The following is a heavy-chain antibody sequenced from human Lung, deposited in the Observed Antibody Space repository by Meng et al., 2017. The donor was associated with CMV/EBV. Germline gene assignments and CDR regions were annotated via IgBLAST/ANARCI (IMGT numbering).Heavy chain of an antibody. CDR2: IYSGGST. CDR3: ARDLEWFGSGGYFGMDV. J-gene: IGHJ6*02. Sequence: GESLKISCAASGFTVSDNYMSWVRQAPGKGLEWVSVIYSGGSTYYADSVKGRFTISRDNSKNTLYLQMNSLRAEDTAVYYCARDLEWFGSGGYFGMDVWGQGXTVXVSS. V-gene: IGHV3-66*02. D-gene: IGHD3-10*01. CDR1: GFTVSDNY.